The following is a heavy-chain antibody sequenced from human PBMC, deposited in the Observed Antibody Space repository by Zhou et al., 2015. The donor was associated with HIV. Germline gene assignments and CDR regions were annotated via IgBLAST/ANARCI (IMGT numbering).Heavy chain of an antibody. CDR1: GINVGDHA. J-gene: IGHJ6*03. D-gene: IGHD6-13*01. Sequence: EVQLVESGGGLVQPGRSLRLSCAASGINVGDHAMHWVRQAPGKGLEWVSGISWNSGSIGYADSVKGRFTISRDNAKNSLYLQMNSLRPEDTSVYYCAKEILHSSSWPVYMDVWGKGTMVTVSS. CDR3: AKEILHSSSWPVYMDV. CDR2: ISWNSGSI. V-gene: IGHV3-9*01.